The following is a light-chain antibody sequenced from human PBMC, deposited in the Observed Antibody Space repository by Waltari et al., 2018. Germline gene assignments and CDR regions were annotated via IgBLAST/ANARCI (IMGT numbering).Light chain of an antibody. Sequence: IQMTQSPSTLSASVGDRITVTCRASEGVNNNLAWYRQKPGKAPKALLHTASIVEGGVPLRFSGSGYGIEYTLAISSLQPDDFATYYCQQYYTKPDTFGGGTKVEIK. J-gene: IGKJ4*01. CDR2: TAS. CDR1: EGVNNN. CDR3: QQYYTKPDT. V-gene: IGKV1-5*03.